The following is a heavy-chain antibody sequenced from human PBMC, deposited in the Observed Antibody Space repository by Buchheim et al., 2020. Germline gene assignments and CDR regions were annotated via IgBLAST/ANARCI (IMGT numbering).Heavy chain of an antibody. Sequence: QLQLQESGPGLVKPSETLSLICTVSGGSISSHYWNWIRQPPGKGLEWIGYIYNSGNTNYNPSLKSRVTISVDTSKNQFSLKLSSVTAADTAVYYCARGDYYGSGSYSLFDSWGQGTL. CDR3: ARGDYYGSGSYSLFDS. CDR1: GGSISSHY. V-gene: IGHV4-59*11. D-gene: IGHD3-10*01. CDR2: IYNSGNT. J-gene: IGHJ4*02.